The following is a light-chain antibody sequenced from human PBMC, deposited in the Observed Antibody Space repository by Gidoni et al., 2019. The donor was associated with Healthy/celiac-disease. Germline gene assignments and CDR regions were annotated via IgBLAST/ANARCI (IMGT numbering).Light chain of an antibody. J-gene: IGLJ1*01. V-gene: IGLV2-8*01. CDR2: EVS. CDR1: SSDVGGYNY. Sequence: QSALTQPPSASGSPGQSVTISCTGTSSDVGGYNYVSLYQQHPGKAPKLLIYEVSTRPSGVPDRFSGSKSGNTASLTVSGLQAEDEADYYCSSYAGSNNVFGTGTKVTVL. CDR3: SSYAGSNNV.